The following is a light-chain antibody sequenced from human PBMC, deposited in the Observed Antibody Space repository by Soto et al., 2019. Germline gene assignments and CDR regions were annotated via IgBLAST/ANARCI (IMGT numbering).Light chain of an antibody. J-gene: IGLJ1*01. CDR1: SSDVGNSNG. V-gene: IGLV2-18*02. CDR2: DVN. CDR3: SSYTSSSTYV. Sequence: QSVLTQPPSVPASPGQSVAISCTGTSSDVGNSNGVSWYHQPPGTAPKLIIYDVNNRPSGVPDRFSGSKSGNTASLTISGLQAEDEGDYYCSSYTSSSTYVFGTGTKVTVL.